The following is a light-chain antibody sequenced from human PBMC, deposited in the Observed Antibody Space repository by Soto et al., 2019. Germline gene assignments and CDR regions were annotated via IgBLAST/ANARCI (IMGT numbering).Light chain of an antibody. CDR1: QSVFYSSNNKNY. J-gene: IGKJ4*01. CDR3: QQYYSFPLT. Sequence: DIVMTQSPESLAVSLGERATINCKSSQSVFYSSNNKNYLTWYQQKPGQPPKLLIYWASTRESGVPDRFSGSGSDTDFTLTISSLQAEDVVVYHCQQYYSFPLTFGGGTKVEIK. V-gene: IGKV4-1*01. CDR2: WAS.